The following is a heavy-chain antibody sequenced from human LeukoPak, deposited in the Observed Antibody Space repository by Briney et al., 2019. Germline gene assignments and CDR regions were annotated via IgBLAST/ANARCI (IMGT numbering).Heavy chain of an antibody. CDR2: INPNSGGT. D-gene: IGHD3-10*01. V-gene: IGHV1-2*02. CDR1: GYTFTSYG. Sequence: ASVKVSCKASGYTFTSYGISWVRQAPGQGLEWMGWINPNSGGTNYAQKFQGRVTMTRDTSISTAYMELSRLRSDDTAVYYCARDLLGTMVRGTWGQGTMVTVSS. CDR3: ARDLLGTMVRGT. J-gene: IGHJ3*01.